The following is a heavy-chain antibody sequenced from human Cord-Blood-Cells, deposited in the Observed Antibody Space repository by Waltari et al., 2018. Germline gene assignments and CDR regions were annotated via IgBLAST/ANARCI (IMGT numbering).Heavy chain of an antibody. D-gene: IGHD5-18*01. CDR2: IYYSGST. CDR3: ARGDVGYSYGYFDY. J-gene: IGHJ4*02. CDR1: GGPLSSYY. Sequence: QVQLQESAPGLVKPSVTLSLTCTVSGGPLSSYYWSWTRQPPGKGLEWIGYIYYSGSTNYNPSLKSRVTISVDTSKNQFSLKLSSVTAADTAVYYCARGDVGYSYGYFDYWGQGTLVTVSS. V-gene: IGHV4-59*01.